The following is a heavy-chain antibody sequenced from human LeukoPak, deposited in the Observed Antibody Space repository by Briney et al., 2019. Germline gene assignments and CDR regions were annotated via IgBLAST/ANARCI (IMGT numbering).Heavy chain of an antibody. CDR3: ARDGPMSSGYSY. Sequence: PSETLSLTCGVSGGSRSGFYWSWVRQPPGKGLEWIGDINHSGTTNYNPSLESRVTVEMSNNQFSLKLNSVTAADTAIYYCARDGPMSSGYSYWGQGILVTVSS. V-gene: IGHV4-34*01. CDR2: INHSGTT. J-gene: IGHJ4*02. D-gene: IGHD3-22*01. CDR1: GGSRSGFY.